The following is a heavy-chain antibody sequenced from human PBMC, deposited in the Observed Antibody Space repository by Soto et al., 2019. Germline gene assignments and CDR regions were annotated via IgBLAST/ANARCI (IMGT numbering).Heavy chain of an antibody. J-gene: IGHJ3*02. CDR2: IYPADSDT. D-gene: IGHD3-10*01. CDR3: VRLYYGSGSFSIDI. Sequence: GESLKISCKGSGYSFINYWIGWVRQMPGKGLEWMGIIYPADSDTRYSPSFQGQVTISADKSISTAYLQWSSLKASDTAMYYCVRLYYGSGSFSIDIWGQGTMVTVSS. V-gene: IGHV5-51*01. CDR1: GYSFINYW.